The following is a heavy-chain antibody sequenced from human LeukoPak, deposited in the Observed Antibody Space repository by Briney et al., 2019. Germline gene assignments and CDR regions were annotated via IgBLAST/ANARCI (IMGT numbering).Heavy chain of an antibody. Sequence: PGGSLRLSCAASGFTVSSNYMSWVRQAPGKGLEWVSVIYSGGSTYYADSVKGRFTISRDNSKNTLYLQMNSLRAEDTAVYYCAKDRETWIQLWQPGWAHDYWGQGTLVTVSS. CDR1: GFTVSSNY. V-gene: IGHV3-66*01. D-gene: IGHD5-18*01. J-gene: IGHJ4*02. CDR3: AKDRETWIQLWQPGWAHDY. CDR2: IYSGGST.